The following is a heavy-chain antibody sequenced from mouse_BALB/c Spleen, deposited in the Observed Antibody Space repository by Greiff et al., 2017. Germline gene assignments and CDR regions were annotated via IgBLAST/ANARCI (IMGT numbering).Heavy chain of an antibody. CDR2: ISSGGST. D-gene: IGHD2-4*01. J-gene: IGHJ1*01. Sequence: EVQRVESGGGLVQPGGSRKLSCAASGFTFSSYAMSWVRQTPEKRLEWVASISSGGSTYYPDSVKGRFTISRDNARNILYLQMSSLRSEDTAMYYCARGYDYDRYFDVWGAGTTVTVSS. CDR1: GFTFSSYA. V-gene: IGHV5-6-5*01. CDR3: ARGYDYDRYFDV.